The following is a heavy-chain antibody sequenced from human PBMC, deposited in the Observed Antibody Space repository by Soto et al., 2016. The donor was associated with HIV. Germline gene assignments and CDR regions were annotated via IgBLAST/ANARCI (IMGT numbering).Heavy chain of an antibody. D-gene: IGHD3-22*01. V-gene: IGHV1-2*02. CDR2: INPNSGGT. J-gene: IGHJ6*03. Sequence: QVQLVQSGAEVKKPGASVKVSCKASGYTFTGYYMYWVRQAPGQGLEWMGWINPNSGGTNYAQKFQGRVTMTRDTSISTAYMELSRLRSDDTAVYYCARAPRHYDSSGYYHYYMTSGAKGPRSPSP. CDR3: ARAPRHYDSSGYYHYYMTS. CDR1: GYTFTGYY.